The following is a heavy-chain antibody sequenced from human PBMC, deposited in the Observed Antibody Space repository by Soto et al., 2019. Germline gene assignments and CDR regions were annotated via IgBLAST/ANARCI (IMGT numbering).Heavy chain of an antibody. CDR1: GFTFSSHS. V-gene: IGHV3-30-3*01. CDR3: AGYVGNWSDCDLGY. D-gene: IGHD2-21*01. J-gene: IGHJ4*02. Sequence: QVHLVESGGGVVQPGGSLRLSCVASGFTFSSHSMHWVRQAPGKGLEWVTFIKPDGNNKYYAESVKGRFTTSRDNSKKTMYLEMDRLRVGGTAGYYCAGYVGNWSDCDLGYWRQGVLVAVS. CDR2: IKPDGNNK.